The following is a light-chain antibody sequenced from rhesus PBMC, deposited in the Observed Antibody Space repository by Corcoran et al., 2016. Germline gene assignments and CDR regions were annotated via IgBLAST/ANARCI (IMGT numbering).Light chain of an antibody. V-gene: IGKV4-1*01. Sequence: DIVMTQSPDSLAVSLGERVTINCKSSQSLLYSSNNKNYLAWYQPKPGQAPKLLIYWASTQESGVPNRFSGIGSGTDVPLTISGLQAEDVAVYYCQQYYSTPLTFGGGTKVEIK. CDR2: WAS. CDR3: QQYYSTPLT. J-gene: IGKJ4*01. CDR1: QSLLYSSNNKNY.